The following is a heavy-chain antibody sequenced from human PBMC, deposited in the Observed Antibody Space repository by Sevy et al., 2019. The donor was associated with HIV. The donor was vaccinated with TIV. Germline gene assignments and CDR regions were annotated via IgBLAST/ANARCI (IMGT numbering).Heavy chain of an antibody. CDR1: GFTFSSYA. CDR3: AKVSTRPYSSGWRNPFRDY. D-gene: IGHD6-19*01. J-gene: IGHJ4*02. Sequence: GGALRLSCAASGFTFSSYAMSWVRQAPGKGLEWVSAISGSGGSTYYADSGNGRFTISRDNSKNTLYLQMNSLRAEDTAVYYCAKVSTRPYSSGWRNPFRDYWGQGTLVTVSS. CDR2: ISGSGGST. V-gene: IGHV3-23*01.